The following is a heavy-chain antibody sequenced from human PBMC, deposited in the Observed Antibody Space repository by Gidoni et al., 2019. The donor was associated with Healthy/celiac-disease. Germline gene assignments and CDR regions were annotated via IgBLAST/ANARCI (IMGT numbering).Heavy chain of an antibody. V-gene: IGHV3-15*01. CDR3: TTESGSSDY. J-gene: IGHJ4*02. Sequence: EVQLVESGGGLVKPGGSLRISCAASGFTFSNAWMSWVRQAPWKGLEWVCRIKSKTDGGTTDYAAPVKGRFTISRDDSKNTLYLQMNSLKTEDTAVYYCTTESGSSDYWGQGTLVTVSS. D-gene: IGHD1-26*01. CDR1: GFTFSNAW. CDR2: IKSKTDGGTT.